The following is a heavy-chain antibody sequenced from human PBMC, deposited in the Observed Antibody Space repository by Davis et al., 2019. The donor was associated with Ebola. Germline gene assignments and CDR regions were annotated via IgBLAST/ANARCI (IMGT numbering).Heavy chain of an antibody. CDR1: GFTFSSYW. J-gene: IGHJ6*02. CDR3: ARDVAEWELLGNGMDV. CDR2: IKQDGSEK. Sequence: PGGSLRLSCAASGFTFSSYWMSWVRQAPGKGLEWVANIKQDGSEKYYVDSVKGRFTISRDNAKNSLYLQMNSLRAEDTAVYYCARDVAEWELLGNGMDVWGQGTTVTVSS. V-gene: IGHV3-7*01. D-gene: IGHD1-26*01.